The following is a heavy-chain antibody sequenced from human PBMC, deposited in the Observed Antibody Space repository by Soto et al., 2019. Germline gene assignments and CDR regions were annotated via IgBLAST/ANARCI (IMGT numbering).Heavy chain of an antibody. CDR3: ARESPNDYGALKSFDY. V-gene: IGHV1-69*06. CDR2: IIPIFGTA. Sequence: QVQLVQSGAEVKKPGSSVKVSCKASGGTFSSYTISWVRQAPGQGLEWMGGIIPIFGTANYAQKFQGRVTITADKSTSTAYMELSSLRSEDTAVYYCARESPNDYGALKSFDYWGQGTLVTVSS. CDR1: GGTFSSYT. D-gene: IGHD4-17*01. J-gene: IGHJ4*02.